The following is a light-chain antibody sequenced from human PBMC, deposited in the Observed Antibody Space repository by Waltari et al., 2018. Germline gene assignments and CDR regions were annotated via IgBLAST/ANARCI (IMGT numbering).Light chain of an antibody. J-gene: IGKJ1*01. V-gene: IGKV3-20*01. CDR2: GSS. CDR1: RTVSKNY. Sequence: SRRSSRTVSKNYLGWYQQKPGQAPRLLIYGSSSRATGIPDRYSGSGSGTDFTLTISRLEPEDFAVYYCQQYGRPPRAFGQGTKVEIK. CDR3: QQYGRPPRA.